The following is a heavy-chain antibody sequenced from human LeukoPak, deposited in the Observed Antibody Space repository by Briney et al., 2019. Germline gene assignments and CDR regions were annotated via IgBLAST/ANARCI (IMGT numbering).Heavy chain of an antibody. J-gene: IGHJ4*02. CDR2: ISYDGSNK. Sequence: PGGSLRLSCAASGFTFSSYGMHWVRQAPGKGLEGVAVISYDGSNKYYADSVKGRFTISRDNSKNTLYLQMNSLRAEDTAVYYCARDPYYYDSSGYSGIFDYWGQGTLVTVSS. D-gene: IGHD3-22*01. CDR3: ARDPYYYDSSGYSGIFDY. CDR1: GFTFSSYG. V-gene: IGHV3-30*03.